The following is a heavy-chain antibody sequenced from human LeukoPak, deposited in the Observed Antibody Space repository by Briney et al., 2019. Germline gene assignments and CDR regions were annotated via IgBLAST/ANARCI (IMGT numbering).Heavy chain of an antibody. Sequence: SGRSLRLSCAASGFTFSGYGMHWVRQAPGKGLEWVAVIWYDGSKTYYADSVKGRFTISRDNSKDTLYLQMSSLRVEDTAAYYCARYLGGRNAFDIWGQGTMVTVSS. V-gene: IGHV3-33*08. CDR2: IWYDGSKT. J-gene: IGHJ3*02. CDR1: GFTFSGYG. CDR3: ARYLGGRNAFDI. D-gene: IGHD3-16*01.